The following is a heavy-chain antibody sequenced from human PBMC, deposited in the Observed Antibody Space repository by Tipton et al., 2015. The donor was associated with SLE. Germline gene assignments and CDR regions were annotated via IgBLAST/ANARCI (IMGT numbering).Heavy chain of an antibody. CDR1: GGPISSYY. CDR3: ARAGSGVDY. Sequence: TLSLTCTVSGGPISSYYWSWIRQPPGKGLGWIGEINHSGSTNYNPSLKSRVTISVDTSKNQFSLKLSSVTAADTAVYYCARAGSGVDYWGQGTLVTVSS. V-gene: IGHV4-34*01. J-gene: IGHJ4*02. D-gene: IGHD3-10*01. CDR2: INHSGST.